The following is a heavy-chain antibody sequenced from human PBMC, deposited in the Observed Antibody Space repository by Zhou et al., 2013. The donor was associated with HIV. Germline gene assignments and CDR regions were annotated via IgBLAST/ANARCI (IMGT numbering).Heavy chain of an antibody. Sequence: QVQLVQSGAEVKKAGASVKVSCKASGYTFSAFYLHWVRQAPGQGLEWMGWINPNSGATNYAQKFHGRVTMTRDTSISTAYMELSSLKSDDTAVYYCARWAVAVTAHNYGMDVWGQGTTVTVSS. CDR1: GYTFSAFY. J-gene: IGHJ6*02. CDR2: INPNSGAT. CDR3: ARWAVAVTAHNYGMDV. V-gene: IGHV1-2*02. D-gene: IGHD2-21*02.